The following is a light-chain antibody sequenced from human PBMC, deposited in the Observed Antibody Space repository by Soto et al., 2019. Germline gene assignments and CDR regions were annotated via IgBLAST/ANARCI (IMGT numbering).Light chain of an antibody. Sequence: QSVLTQPASVSGSPGQSITISCTGTRSDVGRYNYVSWYQQHPGKAPKLLIYEVTYRPSGVSTRFSASKSGSTASLTISGLQADDEADYYCCSLTTSHTYVFGSGTKLTVL. CDR2: EVT. J-gene: IGLJ1*01. CDR1: RSDVGRYNY. V-gene: IGLV2-14*01. CDR3: CSLTTSHTYV.